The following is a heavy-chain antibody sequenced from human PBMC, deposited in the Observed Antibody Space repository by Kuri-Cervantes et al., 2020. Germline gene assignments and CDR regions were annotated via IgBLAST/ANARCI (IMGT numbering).Heavy chain of an antibody. CDR1: GGSISSSNW. CDR3: ARDTRDCHNSYDSSGTTHYFDY. CDR2: IYHSGST. D-gene: IGHD3-22*01. Sequence: SETRSLTCAVSGGSISSSNWWSWVRQPPGKGLEWIGEIYHSGSTNYNPSLKSRVTISVDKSKNQFSLKLSSVTATDTAVYYCARDTRDCHNSYDSSGTTHYFDYWGQGTLVTISS. J-gene: IGHJ4*02. V-gene: IGHV4-4*02.